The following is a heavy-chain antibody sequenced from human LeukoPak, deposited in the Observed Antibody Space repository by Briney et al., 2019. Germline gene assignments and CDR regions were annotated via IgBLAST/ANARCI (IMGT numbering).Heavy chain of an antibody. D-gene: IGHD3-10*01. CDR3: ARDDALRIRAAPVG. CDR2: INNGGST. Sequence: PGGSLRLSCAASGFTVSSNYMSWVRQAPGKGLEWVSVINNGGSTYYAGSVKGRFIISRDNSKNTAYLQMNSLRAEDTALEYWARDDALRIRAAPVGWGQGTLVTVSS. J-gene: IGHJ4*02. CDR1: GFTVSSNY. V-gene: IGHV3-53*01.